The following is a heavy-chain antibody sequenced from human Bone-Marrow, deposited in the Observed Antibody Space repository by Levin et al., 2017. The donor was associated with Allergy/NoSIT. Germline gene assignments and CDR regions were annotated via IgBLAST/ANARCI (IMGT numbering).Heavy chain of an antibody. D-gene: IGHD6-19*01. CDR1: DASVSSGRYC. CDR2: IYYGGTI. V-gene: IGHV4-61*01. CDR3: ARGQYSSGWDQSFGY. J-gene: IGHJ4*02. Sequence: SETLSLTCSVSDASVSSGRYCWSWIRQPPGGGLEWMGSIYYGGTIHYNPSLKSRVALSIEASKNQFSLNLTSVTAADTAVYYCARGQYSSGWDQSFGYWGQGTLVSVSS.